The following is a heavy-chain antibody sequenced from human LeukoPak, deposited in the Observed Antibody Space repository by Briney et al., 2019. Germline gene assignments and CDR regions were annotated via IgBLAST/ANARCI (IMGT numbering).Heavy chain of an antibody. J-gene: IGHJ4*02. D-gene: IGHD3-9*01. CDR1: GFTFSTYV. V-gene: IGHV3-23*01. Sequence: GGSLRLSCAASGFTFSTYVMSWVRQAPGKGLEWVSGISGSGDNTYYADSVKGRFTISRDNSKNTLYLQMNSLKAEDTAVYYCAKGSGYDTDFDYWGQGTLVTVSS. CDR3: AKGSGYDTDFDY. CDR2: ISGSGDNT.